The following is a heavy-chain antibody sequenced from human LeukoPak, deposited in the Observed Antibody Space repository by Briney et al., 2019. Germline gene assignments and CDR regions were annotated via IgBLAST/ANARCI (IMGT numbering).Heavy chain of an antibody. V-gene: IGHV3-9*01. Sequence: PGGSLRLSCAASGFTLDDYAMHWVRQAPGKGLEWVSGISWNSGSIGYADSVKGRFTISRDNAKNSLYLQMNSLRAEDTALYYCAKSPGFVVYATTYFDYWGQGTLVTVSS. CDR3: AKSPGFVVYATTYFDY. J-gene: IGHJ4*02. CDR1: GFTLDDYA. D-gene: IGHD2-8*02. CDR2: ISWNSGSI.